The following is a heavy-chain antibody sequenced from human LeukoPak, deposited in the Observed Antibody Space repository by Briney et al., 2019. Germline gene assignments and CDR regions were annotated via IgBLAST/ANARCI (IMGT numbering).Heavy chain of an antibody. Sequence: GGSLRLSCAASGFTFSSYAMSWVRQAPGKGLEWVSTISSNGGITYYADSVKGGFTVSRDNSQNTLYLQMNSLRAEDTAVYYCAKGVGEGAFDIGGQGTMVTVSS. D-gene: IGHD3-10*01. J-gene: IGHJ3*02. V-gene: IGHV3-23*01. CDR3: AKGVGEGAFDI. CDR1: GFTFSSYA. CDR2: ISSNGGIT.